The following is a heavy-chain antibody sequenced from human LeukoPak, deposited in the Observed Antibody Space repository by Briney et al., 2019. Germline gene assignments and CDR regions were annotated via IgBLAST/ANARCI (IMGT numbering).Heavy chain of an antibody. CDR3: ARADYSSSWYGLGAFDI. CDR2: ISAHNGNT. J-gene: IGHJ3*02. CDR1: GYTFTSYG. D-gene: IGHD6-13*01. Sequence: ASVKVSCKASGYTFTSYGISWVRQAPGQGLEWMGWISAHNGNTNYAQKLQGRVTMTTDTSTSTAYMELRSLRSDDTAVYYCARADYSSSWYGLGAFDIWGQGTMVTVSS. V-gene: IGHV1-18*01.